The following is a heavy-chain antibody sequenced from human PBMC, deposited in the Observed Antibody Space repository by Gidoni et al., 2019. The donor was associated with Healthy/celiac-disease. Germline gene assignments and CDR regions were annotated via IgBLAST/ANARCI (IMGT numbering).Heavy chain of an antibody. CDR3: ATYLGYCSGGSCYDYFDY. V-gene: IGHV4-34*01. D-gene: IGHD2-15*01. Sequence: QVQLQQWGAGLLKPSETLSLTCAVYGGSFSGYYWSWIRQPPGKGLEWIGEINHSGSTHYNPSLKSRVTISVDTSKNQFSLKLSSVTAADTAVYYCATYLGYCSGGSCYDYFDYWGQGTLVTVSS. CDR1: GGSFSGYY. CDR2: INHSGST. J-gene: IGHJ4*02.